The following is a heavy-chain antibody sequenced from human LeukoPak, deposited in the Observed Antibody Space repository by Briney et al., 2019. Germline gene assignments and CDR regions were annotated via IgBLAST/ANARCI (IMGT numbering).Heavy chain of an antibody. Sequence: GGSLRLSCAASGFTFSSYYMSWVRQAPGKGLEWVSSISSDGDYRYYADSLRGRFTISRDNAENSLFLQMNSLRAGDTAVYYCAREISSGWSVVDSGGQGPRATVPS. CDR2: ISSDGDYR. J-gene: IGHJ5*01. V-gene: IGHV3-21*01. CDR3: AREISSGWSVVDS. CDR1: GFTFSSYY. D-gene: IGHD6-19*01.